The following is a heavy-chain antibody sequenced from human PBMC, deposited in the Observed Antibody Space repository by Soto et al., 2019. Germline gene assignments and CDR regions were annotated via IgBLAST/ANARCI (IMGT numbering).Heavy chain of an antibody. D-gene: IGHD2-2*01. Sequence: GGSLRLSCAASGFTFSSYGMHWVRQAPGKGLEWVAVISYDGSNKYYADSVKGRFTISRDNSKNTLYLQMNSLRAEDTVVYYCAKSTHWGQGTLVTVSS. CDR3: AKSTH. V-gene: IGHV3-30*18. CDR1: GFTFSSYG. J-gene: IGHJ4*02. CDR2: ISYDGSNK.